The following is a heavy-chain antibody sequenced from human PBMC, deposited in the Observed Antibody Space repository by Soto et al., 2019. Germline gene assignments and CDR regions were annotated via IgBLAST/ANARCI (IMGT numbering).Heavy chain of an antibody. J-gene: IGHJ6*02. D-gene: IGHD2-8*02. CDR1: GGSISSYY. Sequence: SETLSLTCTVSGGSISSYYWSWIRQPAGKGLEWIGRIYSSGSTNYNDSLKSRITMSVDTSKNQFSLVMTSVTAADTAVYYCAIWATGASSHWMDVLGQGVTGTSP. V-gene: IGHV4-4*07. CDR3: AIWATGASSHWMDV. CDR2: IYSSGST.